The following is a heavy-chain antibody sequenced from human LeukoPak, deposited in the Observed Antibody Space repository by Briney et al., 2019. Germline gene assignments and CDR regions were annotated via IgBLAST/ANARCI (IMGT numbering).Heavy chain of an antibody. CDR2: ISWNSGSI. CDR3: AKGESITMVRGVDY. Sequence: GGSLRLSCAASGFTFDDYAMHWVQQAPGKGLEWVSGISWNSGSIGYADSVKGRFTISRDNAKNSLYLQMNSLRAEDTALYYCAKGESITMVRGVDYWGQGTLVTVSS. V-gene: IGHV3-9*01. D-gene: IGHD3-10*01. J-gene: IGHJ4*02. CDR1: GFTFDDYA.